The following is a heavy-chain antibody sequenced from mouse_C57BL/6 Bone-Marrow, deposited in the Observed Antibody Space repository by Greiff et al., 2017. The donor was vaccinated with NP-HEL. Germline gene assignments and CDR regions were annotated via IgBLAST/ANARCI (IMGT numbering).Heavy chain of an antibody. Sequence: QVQLQQSGAELVRPGPSVKVSCKASGYAFTNYLIEWVKQRPGQGLEWIGVINPGSGGTNYNEKFKGKATLTADKSSSTAYMQLSSLTSEDSAVYFCARNQYYFDYWGQGTTLTVSS. CDR1: GYAFTNYL. J-gene: IGHJ2*01. CDR2: INPGSGGT. CDR3: ARNQYYFDY. V-gene: IGHV1-54*01.